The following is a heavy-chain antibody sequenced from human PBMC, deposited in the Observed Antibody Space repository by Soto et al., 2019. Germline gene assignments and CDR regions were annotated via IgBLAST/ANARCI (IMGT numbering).Heavy chain of an antibody. CDR1: GYKFTSYG. CDR3: ARDNREVSTVTTDY. J-gene: IGHJ4*02. D-gene: IGHD4-17*01. CDR2: ISAYNGNT. Sequence: ASVNVAFKASGYKFTSYGMSWVRQAPGQGLEWMGWISAYNGNTNYAQKLQRRVNMTTDTSTSTAYMKLRSLRYDEKAVYYCARDNREVSTVTTDYWGQGTLDTVSS. V-gene: IGHV1-18*01.